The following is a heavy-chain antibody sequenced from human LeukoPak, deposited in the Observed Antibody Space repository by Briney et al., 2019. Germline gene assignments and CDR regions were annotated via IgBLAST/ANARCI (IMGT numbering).Heavy chain of an antibody. CDR1: GDSISGFY. J-gene: IGHJ4*02. CDR3: ARDWIGYNYGSGSYYG. Sequence: SETLSLTCTVSGDSISGFYWSWIRQPPGKGLEWIGSIYYSGSTYYNPSLKSRVTISVDTSKNQFSLKLSSVTAADTAVYYCARDWIGYNYGSGSYYGWGQGTLVTVSS. D-gene: IGHD3-10*01. CDR2: IYYSGST. V-gene: IGHV4-39*07.